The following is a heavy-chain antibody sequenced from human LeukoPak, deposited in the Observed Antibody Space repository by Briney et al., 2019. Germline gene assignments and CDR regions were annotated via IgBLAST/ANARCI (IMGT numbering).Heavy chain of an antibody. CDR2: ISYDGSNK. CDR3: AKDTFDSSGTGGPYFDS. D-gene: IGHD3-22*01. V-gene: IGHV3-30*18. Sequence: GGSLRLSCAASGFTFSSYGMHWVREAPGKGLEWVAVISYDGSNKYYADSVRGRFTISRDNSKNTLYLQMNSLRAEDTAVYYCAKDTFDSSGTGGPYFDSWGQGTLVTVSS. J-gene: IGHJ4*02. CDR1: GFTFSSYG.